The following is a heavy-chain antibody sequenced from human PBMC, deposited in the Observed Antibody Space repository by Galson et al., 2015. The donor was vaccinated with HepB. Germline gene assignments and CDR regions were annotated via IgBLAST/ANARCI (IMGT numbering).Heavy chain of an antibody. CDR3: SRLGDLAGYSSA. CDR1: GFTFNDYN. Sequence: SLRLSCAASGFTFNDYNMIWVRQAPGKGLEWVSSINSDSTYIYYADSVRGRFTISRDNAKNSLYLQMNSLKTEDTAAYYCSRLGDLAGYSSAWGQGTLVTVSS. D-gene: IGHD3-16*01. CDR2: INSDSTYI. V-gene: IGHV3-21*04. J-gene: IGHJ5*02.